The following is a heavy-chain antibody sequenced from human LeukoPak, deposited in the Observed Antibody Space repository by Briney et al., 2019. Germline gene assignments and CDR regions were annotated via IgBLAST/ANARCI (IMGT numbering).Heavy chain of an antibody. D-gene: IGHD6-19*01. CDR3: AKSYGIAVAGTWYYFDY. J-gene: IGHJ4*02. V-gene: IGHV3-33*06. CDR2: YDVSNK. Sequence: YDVSNKYYADSVKCRFTISRDNSKNTLYLQMNSLRAEDTAVYYCAKSYGIAVAGTWYYFDYWGQGTLVTVSS.